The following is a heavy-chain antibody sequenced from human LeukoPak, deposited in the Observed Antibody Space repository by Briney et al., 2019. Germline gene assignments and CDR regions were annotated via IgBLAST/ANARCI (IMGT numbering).Heavy chain of an antibody. CDR2: IWYDGSNK. V-gene: IGHV3-33*01. Sequence: GRSLRLSCAASGFAFSSYGMHWVRQAPGKGLEWVAVIWYDGSNKYYADSVKGRFTISRDNSKNTLYLQMNSLRAEDTAVYYCAREGITMVRGVIIRPFDYWGQGTLVTVSS. D-gene: IGHD3-10*01. CDR1: GFAFSSYG. J-gene: IGHJ4*02. CDR3: AREGITMVRGVIIRPFDY.